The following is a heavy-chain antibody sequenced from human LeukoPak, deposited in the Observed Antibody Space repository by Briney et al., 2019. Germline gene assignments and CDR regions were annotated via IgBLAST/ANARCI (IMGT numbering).Heavy chain of an antibody. CDR3: ARSLKRELLRTYFDY. CDR1: GFTFSSYG. D-gene: IGHD1-26*01. CDR2: ISYDGSNK. Sequence: PGGSLRLSCAASGFTFSSYGMHWVRQAPGKGLEWVAVISYDGSNKYYADSVKGRFTISRDNSKNTLYLQMNSLRAEDTAVYYCARSLKRELLRTYFDYWGQGTLVTVSS. J-gene: IGHJ4*02. V-gene: IGHV3-30*03.